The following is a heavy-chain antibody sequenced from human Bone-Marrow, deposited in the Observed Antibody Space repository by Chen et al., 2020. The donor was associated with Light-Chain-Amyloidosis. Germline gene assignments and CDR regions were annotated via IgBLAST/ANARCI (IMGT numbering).Heavy chain of an antibody. CDR1: GGSINSGGYH. CDR3: ARDRYSTTPWDYSAGMDV. V-gene: IGHV4-31*03. Sequence: QVQLQESGPGLVKPSQTLSLTCSVSGGSINSGGYHRRWIRQHPGKGLEWIGFIDYSGSAYYNPSLQSRVTISIDTSKKEFSLRLSSVTAADTAVYYCARDRYSTTPWDYSAGMDVWGQGTTVTVSS. D-gene: IGHD1-1*01. CDR2: IDYSGSA. J-gene: IGHJ6*02.